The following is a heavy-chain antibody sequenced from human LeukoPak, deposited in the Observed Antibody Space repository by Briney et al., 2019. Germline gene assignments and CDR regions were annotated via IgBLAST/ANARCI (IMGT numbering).Heavy chain of an antibody. CDR1: GFTFSSYA. CDR2: VSYDGSNK. CDR3: ARLQTLWFGELLFDY. V-gene: IGHV3-30*14. J-gene: IGHJ4*02. D-gene: IGHD3-10*01. Sequence: PGRSLRLSCAASGFTFSSYAMHWVRQAPGKGLEWVVVVSYDGSNKYYADSVKGRFTISRDNSKNTLYLQMNSLRAEDTAVYYCARLQTLWFGELLFDYWGQGTLVTVSS.